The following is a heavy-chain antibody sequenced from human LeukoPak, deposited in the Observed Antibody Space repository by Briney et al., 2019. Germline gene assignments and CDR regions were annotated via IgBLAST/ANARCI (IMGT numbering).Heavy chain of an antibody. Sequence: SLKVSCKASGGTFSSYAISWVRQAPGQGLEWMGGIIPIFGTANYAQKFQGRVTITADESTSTAYMELSSLRSEDTAVYYCARENWDYYYMDVWGKGTTVTISS. D-gene: IGHD7-27*01. V-gene: IGHV1-69*13. CDR3: ARENWDYYYMDV. CDR2: IIPIFGTA. J-gene: IGHJ6*03. CDR1: GGTFSSYA.